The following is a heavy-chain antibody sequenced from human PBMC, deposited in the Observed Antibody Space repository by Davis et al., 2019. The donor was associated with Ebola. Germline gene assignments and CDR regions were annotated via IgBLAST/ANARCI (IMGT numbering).Heavy chain of an antibody. CDR3: ARRLHVGYCSSTSCYQDEGAPYGSGSYDAFDI. J-gene: IGHJ3*02. D-gene: IGHD2-2*01. CDR2: INPNSGGT. Sequence: ASVKVSCKASGYTFTGYYMHWVRQAPGQGLEWMGWINPNSGGTNYAQKFQGRVTMTRDTSISTAYMELSRLRSDDTAVYYCARRLHVGYCSSTSCYQDEGAPYGSGSYDAFDIWGQGTMVTVSS. V-gene: IGHV1-2*02. CDR1: GYTFTGYY.